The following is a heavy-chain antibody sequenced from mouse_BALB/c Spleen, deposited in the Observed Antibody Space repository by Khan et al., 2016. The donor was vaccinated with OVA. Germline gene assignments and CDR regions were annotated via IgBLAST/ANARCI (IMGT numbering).Heavy chain of an antibody. J-gene: IGHJ2*01. D-gene: IGHD1-1*01. Sequence: QVQLQQSGAELAKPGASVKMSCKASGYTFINYWILWIKQRPGQGLEWIGYINPSTGYTEYNQNFEDKATLTADKSSSTAYMQLSSLTSEDSTVYYCARRGLRWDFDYWGQGTTLTVSP. CDR3: ARRGLRWDFDY. V-gene: IGHV1-7*01. CDR2: INPSTGYT. CDR1: GYTFINYW.